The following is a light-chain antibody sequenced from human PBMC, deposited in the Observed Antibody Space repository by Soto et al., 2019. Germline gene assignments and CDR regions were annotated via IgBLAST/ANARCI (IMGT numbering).Light chain of an antibody. Sequence: EIVLTQSPGTLSLSPGERATLFCRASQSVSANYLAWYQQKPGQPPRLLIYGASTRATGTPARFRGSGSGTEFTLTISSLQSEDFAVYYCQQYNSWPPYTFGQGTKLEIK. CDR1: QSVSAN. CDR3: QQYNSWPPYT. J-gene: IGKJ2*01. CDR2: GAS. V-gene: IGKV3-15*01.